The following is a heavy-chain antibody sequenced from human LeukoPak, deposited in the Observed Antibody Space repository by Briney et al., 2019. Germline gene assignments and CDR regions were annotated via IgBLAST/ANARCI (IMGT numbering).Heavy chain of an antibody. CDR3: TRELLSLQQGLDY. J-gene: IGHJ4*02. D-gene: IGHD2/OR15-2a*01. CDR2: VSSSGTKI. CDR1: GFTFSSHA. V-gene: IGHV3-21*01. Sequence: GGSLRLSCAASGFTFSSHAMNWVRQAPGKGLEWVSSVSSSGTKIFYADSVRGRFTVSRDNAGNSLSLQMDSLRVEDTAVYYCTRELLSLQQGLDYWGQGTLVTVCS.